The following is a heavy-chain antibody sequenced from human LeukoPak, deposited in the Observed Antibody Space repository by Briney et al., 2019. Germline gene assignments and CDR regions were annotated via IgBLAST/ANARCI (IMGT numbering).Heavy chain of an antibody. Sequence: GASVKVSCKASGYIFTSYGISWVRQAPGQGLEWMGWISAYNGNTNYAQKLQGRVTMTTDTSTSTAYMELRSLRSDDTAVYYCARDKGLAYCGGDCPGDFDYWGQGTLVTVSS. D-gene: IGHD2-21*01. V-gene: IGHV1-18*01. J-gene: IGHJ4*02. CDR3: ARDKGLAYCGGDCPGDFDY. CDR2: ISAYNGNT. CDR1: GYIFTSYG.